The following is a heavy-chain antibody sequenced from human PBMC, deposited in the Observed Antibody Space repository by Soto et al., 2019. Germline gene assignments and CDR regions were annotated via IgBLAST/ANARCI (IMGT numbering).Heavy chain of an antibody. CDR3: ARDPMVRVVLRPRDY. D-gene: IGHD3-10*01. J-gene: IGHJ4*02. Sequence: GASAKVSCKASGYAFASYAMHWVRQAPGQRLEWMGWINAGNGNTKYSQKFQGRVTLTTDTSTSTAYMELRSLRSHDTAVYFCARDPMVRVVLRPRDYWGQGTLVTV. CDR1: GYAFASYA. CDR2: INAGNGNT. V-gene: IGHV1-3*01.